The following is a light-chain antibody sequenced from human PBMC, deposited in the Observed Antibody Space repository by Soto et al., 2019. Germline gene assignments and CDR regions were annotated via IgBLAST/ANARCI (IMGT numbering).Light chain of an antibody. V-gene: IGKV3-20*01. Sequence: EIVLTQSPGTLSLSPGERATLSCRASQSVYSSYLAWYQQKPVQAPRLLIYGASNRATGIPDRFSGSGSETDFTLTISRLEPEDFGVYYCQQYGSSPVTFGPGTRVDIK. J-gene: IGKJ3*01. CDR3: QQYGSSPVT. CDR2: GAS. CDR1: QSVYSSY.